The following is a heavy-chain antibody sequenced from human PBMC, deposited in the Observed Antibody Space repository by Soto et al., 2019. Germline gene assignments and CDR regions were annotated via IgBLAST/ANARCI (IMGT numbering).Heavy chain of an antibody. CDR3: ASSSGSYWQLDY. V-gene: IGHV1-3*01. J-gene: IGHJ4*02. D-gene: IGHD1-26*01. CDR1: GYTFTSYA. Sequence: QVQLVQSGAEVKKPGASVKVSCKASGYTFTSYAMHWVRQAPGQRLEWMGWINAGNGNTKYSQKXXGXXTITRDTSASTAYMELSNLRSEVTAVYYCASSSGSYWQLDYWGQGTLVTVSS. CDR2: INAGNGNT.